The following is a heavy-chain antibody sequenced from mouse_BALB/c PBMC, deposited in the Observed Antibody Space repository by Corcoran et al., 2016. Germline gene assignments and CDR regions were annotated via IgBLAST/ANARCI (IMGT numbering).Heavy chain of an antibody. CDR3: KRYPGYNAMDY. CDR1: GYTFTAHA. CDR2: FSPGNDDI. D-gene: IGHD2-2*01. Sequence: QVQLQQSDAELVKPGASVKISCKASGYTFTAHAIHWVKQKPEQGLEWIGYFSPGNDDIKYNEKFKDKATLTADKSSSTAYMQLNSLTSEDSAVYFCKRYPGYNAMDYWGQGTSVTVSS. J-gene: IGHJ4*01. V-gene: IGHV1S53*02.